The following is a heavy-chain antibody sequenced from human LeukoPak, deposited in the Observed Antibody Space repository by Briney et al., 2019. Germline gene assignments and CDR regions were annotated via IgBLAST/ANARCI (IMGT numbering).Heavy chain of an antibody. CDR2: IKQDGSEK. CDR3: ARDGTYTDYDPDFDI. Sequence: GGSLRLSCAASGFTFSRFWMSSVCQAPGKGLEWVANIKQDGSEKYYVDSVKGRFTISRDNAKNSLYLQMNSMRAEDTAVFYCARDGTYTDYDPDFDIWGQGTLVTVSS. J-gene: IGHJ4*02. D-gene: IGHD5-12*01. CDR1: GFTFSRFW. V-gene: IGHV3-7*04.